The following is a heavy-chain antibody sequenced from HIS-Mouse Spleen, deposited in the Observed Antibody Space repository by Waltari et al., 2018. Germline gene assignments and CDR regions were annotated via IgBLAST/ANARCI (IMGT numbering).Heavy chain of an antibody. D-gene: IGHD3-3*01. CDR2: IYYSGRT. J-gene: IGHJ4*02. CDR1: GGSISSSCYY. V-gene: IGHV4-39*07. Sequence: QLQLQESGPGLVKPSETLSLTCTVSGGSISSSCYYWGWIRPPPGKGLEWIGSIYYSGRTNKNPSLKSRVTISVDTSKNQFSLKLSSVTAADTAVYYCASYDLWSGYLDYWGQGTLVTVSS. CDR3: ASYDLWSGYLDY.